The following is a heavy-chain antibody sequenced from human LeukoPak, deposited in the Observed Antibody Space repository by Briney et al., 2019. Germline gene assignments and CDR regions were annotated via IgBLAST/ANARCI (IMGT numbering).Heavy chain of an antibody. D-gene: IGHD6-6*01. CDR2: MNPNSGNT. CDR1: EYTFTSYD. CDR3: ARGSWGEIAGRKSFEF. J-gene: IGHJ4*02. Sequence: GASVKVSCKASEYTFTSYDNNWVRQATGQGLEWMGWMNPNSGNTGYAQKFQGRVTMTRVTSISTAYMELNNLTSEDTAVYYCARGSWGEIAGRKSFEFWGQGSLVTVSS. V-gene: IGHV1-8*01.